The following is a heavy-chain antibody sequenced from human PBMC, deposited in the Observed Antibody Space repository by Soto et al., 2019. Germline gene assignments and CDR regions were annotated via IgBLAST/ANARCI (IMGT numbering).Heavy chain of an antibody. CDR2: VVPLLGIE. Sequence: QVQLVQSGAKVKKPGSSVKVSCKASGGTFNTHTINWVRQAPGQGLEWMGRVVPLLGIESHPQKFQDRLTITADTSTGTVFMGLSDLRSEDTAVYYCPRDLPEEDVVPVPRQHFDSWGQGTLLTVSS. D-gene: IGHD2-21*01. CDR3: PRDLPEEDVVPVPRQHFDS. J-gene: IGHJ4*02. V-gene: IGHV1-69*08. CDR1: GGTFNTHT.